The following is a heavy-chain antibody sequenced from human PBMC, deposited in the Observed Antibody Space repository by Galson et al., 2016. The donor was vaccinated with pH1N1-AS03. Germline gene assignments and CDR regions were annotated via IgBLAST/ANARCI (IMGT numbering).Heavy chain of an antibody. V-gene: IGHV2-70*04. CDR3: ARTLNYNTGLYV. J-gene: IGHJ6*02. D-gene: IGHD5-24*01. Sequence: PALVKPPQTLTLTCTVSGFSLSTGGMRVSWIRQPPGKALEWLGRIDWDDGTFYSTSLKTRLTISKDTSKNQVVLTMTNMDPVDTGTYYCARTLNYNTGLYVWGPGATVTVSS. CDR2: IDWDDGT. CDR1: GFSLSTGGMR.